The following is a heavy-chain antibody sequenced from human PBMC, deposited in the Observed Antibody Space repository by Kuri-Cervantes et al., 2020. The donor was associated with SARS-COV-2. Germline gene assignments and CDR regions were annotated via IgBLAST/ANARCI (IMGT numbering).Heavy chain of an antibody. Sequence: GGSLRLSCAASGFTFSTYDMYWVRQAPGKGLEWVAFIWNDGSNKYYADSVKGRFTISRDNSKNTLYLQTDSLRGDDTAVYYCARDVGDSGSDYWGQGTLVTVSS. J-gene: IGHJ4*02. CDR3: ARDVGDSGSDY. CDR1: GFTFSTYD. V-gene: IGHV3-33*08. CDR2: IWNDGSNK. D-gene: IGHD3-10*01.